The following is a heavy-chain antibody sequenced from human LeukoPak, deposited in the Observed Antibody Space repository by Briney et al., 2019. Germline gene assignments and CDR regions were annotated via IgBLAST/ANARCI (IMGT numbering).Heavy chain of an antibody. Sequence: ASVKVSCKASGYSFANYYIHWVRQAPGQGLEWMGWINPDSGDTNFAQKFQGRVTMTRDTSISTAYMELSRLRSDDTAVYYCARGDRFGEFQIDYWGQGTLVTVSS. CDR1: GYSFANYY. V-gene: IGHV1-2*02. J-gene: IGHJ4*02. D-gene: IGHD3-10*01. CDR3: ARGDRFGEFQIDY. CDR2: INPDSGDT.